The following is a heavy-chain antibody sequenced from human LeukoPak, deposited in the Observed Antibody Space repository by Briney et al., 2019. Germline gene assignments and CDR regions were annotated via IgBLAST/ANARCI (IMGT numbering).Heavy chain of an antibody. CDR3: AKSGSGGVTYYFDY. Sequence: PGGSLRLSCAASGFTFSSYAMHWVRQAPGKGLEWVAVISYDGSNKYYADSVKGRFTISRDKSKNTLYLQMNSLRAEDTAVYYCAKSGSGGVTYYFDYWGQGTLVTVSS. D-gene: IGHD3-16*01. CDR1: GFTFSSYA. J-gene: IGHJ4*02. V-gene: IGHV3-30*04. CDR2: ISYDGSNK.